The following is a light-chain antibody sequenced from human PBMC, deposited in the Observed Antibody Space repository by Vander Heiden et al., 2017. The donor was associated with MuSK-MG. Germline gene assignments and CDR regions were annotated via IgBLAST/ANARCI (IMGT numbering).Light chain of an antibody. J-gene: IGLJ1*01. Sequence: QSALPQPASVSGSPGQSITISCTGTNSDVSTYNYVSWYQHHPGKAPKLIIHDVTNRPSGVSPRFSGSKSGNTASLTISGLQAEDEADYYCSSYTTSSTFYVFGTGTKVTVL. CDR2: DVT. V-gene: IGLV2-14*03. CDR1: NSDVSTYNY. CDR3: SSYTTSSTFYV.